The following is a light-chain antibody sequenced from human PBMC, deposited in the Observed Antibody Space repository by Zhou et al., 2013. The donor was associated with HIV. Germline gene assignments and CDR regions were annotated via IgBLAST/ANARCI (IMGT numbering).Light chain of an antibody. V-gene: IGKV3-11*01. J-gene: IGKJ5*01. CDR2: DAF. CDR3: QQRHNWRVT. CDR1: QSVTN. Sequence: EIVLTQSPGTLSLSPGERGTLSCRASQSVTNIAWYQQKAGQPPRLLIYDAFSRASGIPDRFSGSGSGTDFTLTISSLEPEDSAVYYCQQRHNWRVTFGQGTRLEIK.